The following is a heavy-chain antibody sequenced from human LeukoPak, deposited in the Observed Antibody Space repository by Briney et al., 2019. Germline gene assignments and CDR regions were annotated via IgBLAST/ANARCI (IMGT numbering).Heavy chain of an antibody. CDR1: GYSFITTD. CDR2: MNPNSGHT. J-gene: IGHJ4*02. Sequence: GASVKVSCKTSGYSFITTDINWVRQATGQGLEWMGWMNPNSGHTGYAQNFQGRVTITRDTSINTAFMELSSLTSDDTAIYYCARGTYCTYSGFPYYFDHWGQGTLVTVSS. CDR3: ARGTYCTYSGFPYYFDH. V-gene: IGHV1-8*02. D-gene: IGHD2-8*01.